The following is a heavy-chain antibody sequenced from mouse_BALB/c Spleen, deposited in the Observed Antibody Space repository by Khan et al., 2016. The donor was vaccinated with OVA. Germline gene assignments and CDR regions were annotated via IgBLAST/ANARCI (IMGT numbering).Heavy chain of an antibody. Sequence: VQLQQSGPELVRPGASVKISCTASGYSFTGYFMNWVMQSHGKSLEWIGRINPHIGETFYNPRFKDKDTLTGEESTRTVRMDLRILAAEDSACYYGTGIDRGGLDYWGQGTTVTVSS. J-gene: IGHJ2*01. CDR2: INPHIGET. CDR3: TGIDRGGLDY. V-gene: IGHV1-20*02. D-gene: IGHD1-1*02. CDR1: GYSFTGYF.